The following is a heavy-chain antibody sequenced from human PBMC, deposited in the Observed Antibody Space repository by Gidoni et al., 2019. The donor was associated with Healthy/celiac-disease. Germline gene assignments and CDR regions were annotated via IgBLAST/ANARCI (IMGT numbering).Heavy chain of an antibody. CDR2: IDPSDSHI. D-gene: IGHD3-16*02. CDR1: GYKFTNYW. J-gene: IGHJ4*02. Sequence: EVQLVQSGAEVKKPGESLRISCKGSGYKFTNYWINWVRQMPGKGLEWMGRIDPSDSHINYSPSFQGHVTISADKSINTVYLQWSSLKASDTAMYYCARRPRVVVIPPDYWGQGTLVTVSS. V-gene: IGHV5-10-1*03. CDR3: ARRPRVVVIPPDY.